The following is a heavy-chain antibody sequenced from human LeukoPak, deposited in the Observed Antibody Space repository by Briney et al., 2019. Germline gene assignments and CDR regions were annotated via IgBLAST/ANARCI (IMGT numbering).Heavy chain of an antibody. CDR2: ISGRSDNT. CDR3: AKWGDYDVLTGYYVSDF. J-gene: IGHJ4*02. D-gene: IGHD3-9*01. CDR1: GFIFSNYA. V-gene: IGHV3-23*01. Sequence: GGSLRLSCAASGFIFSNYAMYWVRQAPGKGLEWVSAISGRSDNTYYADSVKGRSTLSRDSSKNTLYLQMNSLRADGTAVYYCAKWGDYDVLTGYYVSDFWGQGTLVTVSS.